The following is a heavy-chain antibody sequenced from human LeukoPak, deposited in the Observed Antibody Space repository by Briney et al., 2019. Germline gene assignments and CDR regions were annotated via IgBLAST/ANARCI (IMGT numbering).Heavy chain of an antibody. V-gene: IGHV1-69*04. D-gene: IGHD3-22*01. Sequence: ASVKVSCKASGGTFSSYAISWVRQAPGQGLEWMGRIIPIFGIANYAQKFQGRVTITADKSTSTAYMELSSLRSEDTAVYYCARASPDPRDYYDSSGYYYFPLGFDYWGQGTLVTVSS. CDR3: ARASPDPRDYYDSSGYYYFPLGFDY. J-gene: IGHJ4*02. CDR1: GGTFSSYA. CDR2: IIPIFGIA.